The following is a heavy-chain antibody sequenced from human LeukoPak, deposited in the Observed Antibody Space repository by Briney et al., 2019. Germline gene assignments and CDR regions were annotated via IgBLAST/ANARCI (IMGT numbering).Heavy chain of an antibody. CDR3: ARGPDIVVAPAAHAGGDYYYGMDV. D-gene: IGHD2-2*01. J-gene: IGHJ6*04. CDR1: GGTFSSYA. Sequence: EASVKVSCKASGGTFSSYAISWVRQAPGQGLEWMGGIIPIFGTANYAQKFQGRVTITADKSTSTAYMELSSLRSEDTAVYYCARGPDIVVAPAAHAGGDYYYGMDVWGKGTTVTVSS. CDR2: IIPIFGTA. V-gene: IGHV1-69*06.